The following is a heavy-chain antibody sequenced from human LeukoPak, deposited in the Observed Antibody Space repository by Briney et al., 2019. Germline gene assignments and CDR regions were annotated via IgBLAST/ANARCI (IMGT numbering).Heavy chain of an antibody. D-gene: IGHD2-21*01. V-gene: IGHV4-39*01. CDR1: GGSISSGSYY. Sequence: SETLSLTCTVSGGSISSGSYYWGWIRQPPGKGLEWVGSIYYSGSTYYNPSLKSRVTISVDTSKNQFSLKLSSVTAADTAVYYCARQGGAHYYYYYMDVWGKGTTVTVSS. J-gene: IGHJ6*03. CDR2: IYYSGST. CDR3: ARQGGAHYYYYYMDV.